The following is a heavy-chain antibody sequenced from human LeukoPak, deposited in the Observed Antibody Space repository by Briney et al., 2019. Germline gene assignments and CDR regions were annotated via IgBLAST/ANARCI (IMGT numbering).Heavy chain of an antibody. J-gene: IGHJ4*02. Sequence: ASVKVSCTASGGTFSSYAISWVRQAPGQGLEWMGGIIPIFGTANYAQKFQGRVTITADESTSTAYMELSSLRSEDTAVYYCARDRYYDSSGYDFDYWGQGTLVTVSS. V-gene: IGHV1-69*13. D-gene: IGHD3-22*01. CDR1: GGTFSSYA. CDR2: IIPIFGTA. CDR3: ARDRYYDSSGYDFDY.